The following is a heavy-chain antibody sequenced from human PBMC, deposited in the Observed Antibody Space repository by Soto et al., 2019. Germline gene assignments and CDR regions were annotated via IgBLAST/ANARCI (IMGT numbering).Heavy chain of an antibody. Sequence: SVKVSCKASGGTFSSYAISWVRQAPGQGLEWMGGIIPIFGTANYAQKFQGRVTITADESTSTAYMELSSLKTEDTAVYYCTRHEEITMIVEIPMYYYYGMDVWGQGTKVTVSS. V-gene: IGHV1-69*13. CDR2: IIPIFGTA. J-gene: IGHJ6*02. CDR3: TRHEEITMIVEIPMYYYYGMDV. CDR1: GGTFSSYA. D-gene: IGHD3-22*01.